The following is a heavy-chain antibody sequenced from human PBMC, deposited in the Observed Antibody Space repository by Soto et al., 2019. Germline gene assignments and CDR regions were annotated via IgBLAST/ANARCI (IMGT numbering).Heavy chain of an antibody. J-gene: IGHJ6*02. D-gene: IGHD3-3*02. CDR3: ARDKDRQQLGGNYYYILDV. CDR2: IMPIFRTP. Sequence: QVQLEQSGAEVKKPGSSVKVSCKASGGTFSTSAISWVRQAPGQGLEWMGGIMPIFRTPDYAQKFQGRVTVTADESTSTAYMELIGLRSDDTAVYYCARDKDRQQLGGNYYYILDVWGQGTTVTVSS. V-gene: IGHV1-69*12. CDR1: GGTFSTSA.